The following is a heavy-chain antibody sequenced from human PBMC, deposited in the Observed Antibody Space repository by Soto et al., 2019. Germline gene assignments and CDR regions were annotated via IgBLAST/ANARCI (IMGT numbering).Heavy chain of an antibody. CDR2: ISAYNGNT. CDR1: GYTFTSYG. Sequence: ASVKVSCKASGYTFTSYGISWVRQAPGQGLEWMGWISAYNGNTNYAQKLQGRVTMTTDTSTSTAYMELRSLRSDDTAVYYCARDPQLLTGYYSWIDPWGQGTLVTVS. CDR3: ARDPQLLTGYYSWIDP. J-gene: IGHJ5*02. D-gene: IGHD3-9*01. V-gene: IGHV1-18*01.